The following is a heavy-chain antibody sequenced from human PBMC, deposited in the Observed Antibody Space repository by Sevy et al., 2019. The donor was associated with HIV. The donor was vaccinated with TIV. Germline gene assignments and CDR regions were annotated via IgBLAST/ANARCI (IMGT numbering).Heavy chain of an antibody. CDR3: TTKSDFWSGYQYFDL. CDR2: IKGKTDGGTT. Sequence: GGSLRLSCATSGLTFSRAWMTWVRQAPGKGLEWVGRIKGKTDGGTTDYAPPVKGRFTISRDESKNTVYLQINSLKTEDTAVYYCTTKSDFWSGYQYFDLWGRGTLVTVSS. CDR1: GLTFSRAW. J-gene: IGHJ2*01. V-gene: IGHV3-15*01. D-gene: IGHD3-3*01.